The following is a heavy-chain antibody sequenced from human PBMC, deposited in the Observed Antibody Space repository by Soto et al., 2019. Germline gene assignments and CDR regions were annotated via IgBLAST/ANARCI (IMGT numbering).Heavy chain of an antibody. J-gene: IGHJ4*02. Sequence: SETLSLTCTVSGGSITNNNYHWGWSRQPPGKGLEWIGSIYYTGNTYYNPSLKSRVTISMDTSKNQFSLTLSSVTAADTAVYYCARLSNGRPGDFWGQGTLVTVSS. D-gene: IGHD6-19*01. CDR2: IYYTGNT. V-gene: IGHV4-39*01. CDR1: GGSITNNNYH. CDR3: ARLSNGRPGDF.